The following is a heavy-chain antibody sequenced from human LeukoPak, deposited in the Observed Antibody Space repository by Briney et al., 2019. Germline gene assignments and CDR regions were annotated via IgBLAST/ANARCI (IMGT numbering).Heavy chain of an antibody. V-gene: IGHV3-23*01. CDR3: AKVRGIVATSAPKN. J-gene: IGHJ4*02. CDR1: GFTFSSYG. D-gene: IGHD5-12*01. Sequence: GGSLRLSCAASGFTFSSYGMSWVRQAPGKGLEWVSAISGSGGSTYYADSVKGRFTISRDNSKNTLYLQMNSLRAEDTAVYYCAKVRGIVATSAPKNWGQGTLVTVSS. CDR2: ISGSGGST.